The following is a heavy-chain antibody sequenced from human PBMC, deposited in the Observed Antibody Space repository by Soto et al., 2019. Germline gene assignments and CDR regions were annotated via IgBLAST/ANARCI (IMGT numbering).Heavy chain of an antibody. D-gene: IGHD3-10*01. Sequence: ASVKVSCKASGYTFTSYGISWVRQATGRGLEWMGWMNPNSGNTGYAQKFQGRVTMTRNTSISTAYMELSSLRSEDTAVYYCAITHLRFGEHHYWGQGTLVTVSS. V-gene: IGHV1-8*02. J-gene: IGHJ4*02. CDR2: MNPNSGNT. CDR1: GYTFTSYG. CDR3: AITHLRFGEHHY.